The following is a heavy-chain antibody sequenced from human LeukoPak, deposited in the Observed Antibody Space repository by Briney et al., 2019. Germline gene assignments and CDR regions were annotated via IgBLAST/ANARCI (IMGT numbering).Heavy chain of an antibody. D-gene: IGHD2-8*01. CDR1: GFTFSTYW. Sequence: GGSLRLSCTASGFTFSTYWMHWVRQAPGKGLEWVSRINTDGRTINYADSVRGRFTISRDDAKDTLYLQMNSLRAEDTAVYYCASNGRGFFDYWGQGTLVTVSS. CDR3: ASNGRGFFDY. J-gene: IGHJ4*02. CDR2: INTDGRTI. V-gene: IGHV3-74*01.